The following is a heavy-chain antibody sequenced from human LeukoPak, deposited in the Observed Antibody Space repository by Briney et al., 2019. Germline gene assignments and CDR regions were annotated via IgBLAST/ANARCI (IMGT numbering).Heavy chain of an antibody. Sequence: SETPSLTCTVPGGSISSSSYYWGWIRQTPGKGLEWIGSIDYSGSIYYNPSLRSRVTISADTSQNQFSLKLSSVTAADTAVYYCARRGGSGIRGDYYFDYWGQGTLVTVSS. CDR2: IDYSGSI. V-gene: IGHV4-39*01. CDR3: ARRGGSGIRGDYYFDY. J-gene: IGHJ4*02. D-gene: IGHD3-10*01. CDR1: GGSISSSSYY.